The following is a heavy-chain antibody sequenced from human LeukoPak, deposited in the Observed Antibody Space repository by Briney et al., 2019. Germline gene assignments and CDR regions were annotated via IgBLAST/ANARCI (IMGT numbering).Heavy chain of an antibody. CDR3: ARDLRLTQYWYFDL. CDR2: IYYSGST. Sequence: SETLSLTCTVSGGSISSYYWSWIRQPPGKGLEWIGYIYYSGSTNYNPSLKSRVTISVDTSKNQFSLKLSSVTAADTAVYYCARDLRLTQYWYFDLWGRGTLVTVSS. J-gene: IGHJ2*01. CDR1: GGSISSYY. D-gene: IGHD3-10*01. V-gene: IGHV4-59*01.